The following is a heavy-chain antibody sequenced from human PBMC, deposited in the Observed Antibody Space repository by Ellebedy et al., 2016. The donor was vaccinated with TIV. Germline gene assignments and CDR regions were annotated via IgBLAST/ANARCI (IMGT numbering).Heavy chain of an antibody. Sequence: GESLKISCAASGFTFDDYAIHWVRQGPGKGLEWVSSISTSSSYIYYADSVKGRFTISRDNAKNSLFLQMTSLRAEDTAVYYCARKVPAPTTVPLNWYFDLWGRGTLVIVSS. V-gene: IGHV3-21*01. CDR3: ARKVPAPTTVPLNWYFDL. CDR2: ISTSSSYI. J-gene: IGHJ2*01. D-gene: IGHD4-17*01. CDR1: GFTFDDYA.